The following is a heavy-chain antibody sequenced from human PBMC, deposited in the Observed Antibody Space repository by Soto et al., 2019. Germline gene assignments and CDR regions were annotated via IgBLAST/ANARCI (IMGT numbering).Heavy chain of an antibody. CDR3: ARGWKSYYDILTPVNWFDP. CDR2: IYYSGST. V-gene: IGHV4-59*01. CDR1: GGSISSYY. Sequence: SETLSLTCTVSGGSISSYYWSWIRQPPGKGLEWIGYIYYSGSTNYNPSLKSRVTISVDTSKNQFSLKLSSVTAADTAVYYCARGWKSYYDILTPVNWFDPWGQGTLVTVSS. J-gene: IGHJ5*02. D-gene: IGHD3-9*01.